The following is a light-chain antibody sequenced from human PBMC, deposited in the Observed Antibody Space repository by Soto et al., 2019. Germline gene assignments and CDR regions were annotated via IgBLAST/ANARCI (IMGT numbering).Light chain of an antibody. V-gene: IGLV1-40*01. CDR2: GNS. Sequence: QSVLTQPPSVSGVPGQRVTISCTGSSSNIGAGYDVHWYQQLPGTAPKLLIYGNSNRPSGVPDRFSGSKSGTSASLAITGLQAEDEADYYCQSYDSSLSGDVVFGGGTQLTVL. J-gene: IGLJ2*01. CDR1: SSNIGAGYD. CDR3: QSYDSSLSGDVV.